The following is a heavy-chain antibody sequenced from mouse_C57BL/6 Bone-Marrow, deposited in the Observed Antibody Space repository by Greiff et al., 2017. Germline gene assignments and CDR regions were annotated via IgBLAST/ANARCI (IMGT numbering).Heavy chain of an antibody. CDR3: ARLFAY. V-gene: IGHV5-17*01. Sequence: EVMLVESGGGLVKPGGSLKLSCAASGFTFSDYGMHWVRQAPEKGLAWVAYISSGSSTIYYADTVKGRFTISRDNAKNTLFLQMTSLRSEDTAMYYCARLFAYWGQGTLVTVSA. J-gene: IGHJ3*01. CDR1: GFTFSDYG. CDR2: ISSGSSTI.